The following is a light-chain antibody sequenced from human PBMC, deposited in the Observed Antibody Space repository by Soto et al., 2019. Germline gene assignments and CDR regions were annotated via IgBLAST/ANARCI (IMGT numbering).Light chain of an antibody. V-gene: IGKV3-20*01. CDR3: QQYGSSSWT. CDR2: GTS. CDR1: QSVSSSY. Sequence: EIVLTQSPGTLSLSPGERATLSCRASQSVSSSYLAWYQQKPGQAPRLLIYGTSSRATAIPDRFSGSGSGTECPLTISRLEPEDFAVYYCQQYGSSSWTFGQGTKVEIK. J-gene: IGKJ1*01.